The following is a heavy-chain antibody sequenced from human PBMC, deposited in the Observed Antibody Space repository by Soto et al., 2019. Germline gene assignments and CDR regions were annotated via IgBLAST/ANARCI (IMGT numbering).Heavy chain of an antibody. CDR3: ARYGTRADW. D-gene: IGHD3-9*01. CDR2: ISGTSDSI. CDR1: GFTFSDYY. J-gene: IGHJ1*01. Sequence: GGSLRLSCAASGFTFSDYYMTWIRQVPGKGLEWVAYISGTSDSIPYADSVKGRFTISRDNAKNSLYLHLSSLRVEDTAVYYCARYGTRADWWGLGTQVTVSS. V-gene: IGHV3-11*06.